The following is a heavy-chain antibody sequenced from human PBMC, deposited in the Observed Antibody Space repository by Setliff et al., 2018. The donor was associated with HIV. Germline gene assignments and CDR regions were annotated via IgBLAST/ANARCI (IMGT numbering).Heavy chain of an antibody. CDR2: INQDGSVE. V-gene: IGHV3-7*01. J-gene: IGHJ4*02. Sequence: GGSLRLSCAASGFTFSDYWINWVRQAPGKGLEWVANINQDGSVEGYVDSVKGRFTISGDNAKSSLYLHISSLRAEDMAVYYCVGGFYAGYWGQGTLVTVSS. CDR1: GFTFSDYW. CDR3: VGGFYAGY. D-gene: IGHD5-12*01.